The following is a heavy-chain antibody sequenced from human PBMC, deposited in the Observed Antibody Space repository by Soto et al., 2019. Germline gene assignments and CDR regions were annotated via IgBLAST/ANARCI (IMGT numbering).Heavy chain of an antibody. V-gene: IGHV4-34*01. Sequence: QLRLQRRGAGLLRPSETLSLTCVVSGGPFRGYYWSWIRQSPGKGLEWIGEINHSGSSNSNPSLKSRVTISVDMSKTQFSMNLTSVTAADAAVYYCARGRGFMSRNALDLWGQGTRVIVSS. CDR2: INHSGSS. CDR3: ARGRGFMSRNALDL. D-gene: IGHD2-2*01. J-gene: IGHJ3*01. CDR1: GGPFRGYY.